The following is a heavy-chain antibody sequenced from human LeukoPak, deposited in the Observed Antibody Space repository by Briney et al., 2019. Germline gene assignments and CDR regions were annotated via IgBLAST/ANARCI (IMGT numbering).Heavy chain of an antibody. D-gene: IGHD3-16*02. J-gene: IGHJ4*02. V-gene: IGHV4-59*08. CDR1: GGSISSHY. CDR3: ARLKPNYDYVWGSYRSGDYFDY. Sequence: SETLSLTCTVSGGSISSHYWSWIRQPPGKGLEWIGYIYYSGSTNYNPSLKSRVTISVDTSKNQFSLKLSSVTAADTAVYYCARLKPNYDYVWGSYRSGDYFDYWGQGTLVTVSS. CDR2: IYYSGST.